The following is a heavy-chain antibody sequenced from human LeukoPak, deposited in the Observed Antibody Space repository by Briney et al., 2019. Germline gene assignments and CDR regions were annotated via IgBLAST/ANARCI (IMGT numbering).Heavy chain of an antibody. D-gene: IGHD1-26*01. CDR3: ARDSGTYYY. Sequence: PSETLSLTCTVSGGSVGSGSYPWSWIRQPPGKGLEWIGYIFYSGNTNYNPSLKSRVTISVDMFKNQFSLKLSSVTAADTAVYYCARDSGTYYYWGQGTLVTVSS. CDR2: IFYSGNT. J-gene: IGHJ4*02. V-gene: IGHV4-61*01. CDR1: GGSVGSGSYP.